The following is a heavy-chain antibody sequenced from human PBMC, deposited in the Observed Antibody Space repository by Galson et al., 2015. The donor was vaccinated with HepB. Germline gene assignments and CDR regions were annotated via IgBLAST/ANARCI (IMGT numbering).Heavy chain of an antibody. V-gene: IGHV3-33*01. D-gene: IGHD3-10*01. CDR3: ARGAHYFCSGHDAFDI. CDR2: IWHDGSNK. Sequence: SLRLSCAASGFTFSDYRMHWLRQAPGKGLEWVGVIWHDGSNKYYGDSVKGRFTISRDNSKNTLSLQIGSLRAEDTGPYYCARGAHYFCSGHDAFDIGGQGTLVTVS. CDR1: GFTFSDYR. J-gene: IGHJ3*02.